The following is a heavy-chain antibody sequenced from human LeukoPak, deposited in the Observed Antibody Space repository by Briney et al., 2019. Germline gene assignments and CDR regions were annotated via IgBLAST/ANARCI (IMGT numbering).Heavy chain of an antibody. CDR1: GGSISSYY. J-gene: IGHJ5*02. V-gene: IGHV4-59*12. CDR3: ARSLPAAMSWFDP. CDR2: IYHSGST. D-gene: IGHD2-2*01. Sequence: PSETLSLTCTVSGGSISSYYWSWIRQPPGKGLEWIGYIYHSGSTYYNPSLKSRVTISVDRSKNQFSLKLSSVTAADTAVYYCARSLPAAMSWFDPWGQGTLVTVSS.